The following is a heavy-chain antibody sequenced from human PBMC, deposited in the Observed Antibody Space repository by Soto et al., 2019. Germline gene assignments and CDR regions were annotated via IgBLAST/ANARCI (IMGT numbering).Heavy chain of an antibody. J-gene: IGHJ6*02. CDR1: GYSFTSYW. Sequence: GESLKISCKGSGYSFTSYWTGWVRQMPGKGLEWMGIIYPGDSDTRYSPSFQGQVTISADKSISTAYLQWSSLKASDTAMYYCARLGDSSGYYREDLYYYYYGMDVWGQGTTVTVSS. D-gene: IGHD3-22*01. CDR2: IYPGDSDT. CDR3: ARLGDSSGYYREDLYYYYYGMDV. V-gene: IGHV5-51*01.